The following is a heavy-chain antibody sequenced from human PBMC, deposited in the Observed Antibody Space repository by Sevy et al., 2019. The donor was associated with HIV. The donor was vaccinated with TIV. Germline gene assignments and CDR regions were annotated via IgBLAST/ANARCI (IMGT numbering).Heavy chain of an antibody. Sequence: GGSLRLSCSVSGFNFSTYAMHWVRQAPGKGLEWVAVISSDVIRKYYGASVRGRFAISRDNSNNTLSLQMNSLRTEDXXXXXXXXXXXXXXALPDYWGQGTLVTVSS. CDR2: ISSDVIRK. J-gene: IGHJ4*02. CDR1: GFNFSTYA. CDR3: XXXXXXXXALPDY. V-gene: IGHV3-30*09.